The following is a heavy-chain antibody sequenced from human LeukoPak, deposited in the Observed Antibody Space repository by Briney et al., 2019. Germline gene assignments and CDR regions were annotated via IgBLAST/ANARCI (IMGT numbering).Heavy chain of an antibody. CDR1: GYTFTSYG. J-gene: IGHJ5*02. CDR2: ISADNGNT. Sequence: ASVKVSCKASGYTFTSYGISWVRQAPGQGLEWMGWISADNGNTKYAQKLQGRVTMTTDTSTSTAYMELRSLRSDDTAVYYCVRDWAPLSGNYYDAWFDPWGQGTLVTVSS. D-gene: IGHD1-26*01. CDR3: VRDWAPLSGNYYDAWFDP. V-gene: IGHV1-18*01.